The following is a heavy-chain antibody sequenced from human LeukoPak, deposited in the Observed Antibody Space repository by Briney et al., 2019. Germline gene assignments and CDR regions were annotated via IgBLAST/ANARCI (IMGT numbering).Heavy chain of an antibody. CDR2: ISSSSSYI. D-gene: IGHD5-12*01. V-gene: IGHV3-21*01. CDR1: GFTFSGFG. Sequence: GGSLRLSCVVSGFTFSGFGMNWVRQAPGKGLEWVSSISSSSSYIYYADSVKGRFTISRHNAKKSLYLQMSSLRAEDTAVYYCARDNSVGDSAWWFDPWGQGTLVTVSS. CDR3: ARDNSVGDSAWWFDP. J-gene: IGHJ5*02.